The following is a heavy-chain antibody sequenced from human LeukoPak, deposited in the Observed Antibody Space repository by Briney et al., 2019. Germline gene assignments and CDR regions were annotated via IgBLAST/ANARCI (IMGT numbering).Heavy chain of an antibody. D-gene: IGHD2-15*01. J-gene: IGHJ5*02. CDR2: IYYSGST. CDR3: ARVEEFCSSGSCYLGWFDL. CDR1: GASISSYY. V-gene: IGHV4-59*01. Sequence: SETLSLTCTVSGASISSYYWSWIRQPPGRGLEWIGYIYYSGSTNYNPSLKSRVTISLDTSKNQFSLKLRSVTAADTAVYYCARVEEFCSSGSCYLGWFDLWGQGTLVTVSS.